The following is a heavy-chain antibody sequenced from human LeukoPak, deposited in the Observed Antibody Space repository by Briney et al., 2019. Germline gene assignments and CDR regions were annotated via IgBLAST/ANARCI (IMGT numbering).Heavy chain of an antibody. V-gene: IGHV3-48*03. CDR3: ATSGYYFEY. D-gene: IGHD3-22*01. Sequence: GGSLRLSCAASGFTFSSYEMNWVRQAPGKGLEWLSYISSSGSTIYYADSVKGRFTISRDNARNSLYLQVRSLRAEDTAVYYCATSGYYFEYWGQGTLVTVSS. J-gene: IGHJ4*02. CDR2: ISSSGSTI. CDR1: GFTFSSYE.